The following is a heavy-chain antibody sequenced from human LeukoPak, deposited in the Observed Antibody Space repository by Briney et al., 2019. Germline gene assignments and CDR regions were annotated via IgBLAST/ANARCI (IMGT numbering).Heavy chain of an antibody. Sequence: GGSLRLSCAASGFNFSNNYLYWVRQPPGKGLVWVSRINPDGSSTAYADSVKGRFTISRDNAKNALYLQMKTLRAEDTAVYYCSRGGGDHAFDIWGQGTMVTVSS. CDR1: GFNFSNNY. J-gene: IGHJ3*02. V-gene: IGHV3-74*01. CDR3: SRGGGDHAFDI. D-gene: IGHD2-21*02. CDR2: INPDGSST.